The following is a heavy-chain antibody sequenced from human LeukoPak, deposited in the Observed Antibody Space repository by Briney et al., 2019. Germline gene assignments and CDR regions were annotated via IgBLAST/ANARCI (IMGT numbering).Heavy chain of an antibody. CDR1: GGSLSSSSYY. J-gene: IGHJ4*02. CDR2: VYYSGST. V-gene: IGHV4-39*01. Sequence: SEALSLTRTLSGGSLSSSSYYWGWVRHPPGEGMEWLGCVYYSGSTYYTPSLQSRVTISIDTSKNPFSLKLSSVTAADTAIYYCARRILCGSGWSFDYWGQGTLVTVSS. CDR3: ARRILCGSGWSFDY. D-gene: IGHD6-19*01.